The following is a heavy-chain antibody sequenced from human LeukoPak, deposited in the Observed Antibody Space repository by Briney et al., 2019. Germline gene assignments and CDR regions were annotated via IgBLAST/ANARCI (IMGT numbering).Heavy chain of an antibody. J-gene: IGHJ4*02. CDR2: IYYSGST. D-gene: IGHD1-1*01. CDR1: GGSISSSSYY. Sequence: PSETLSLTCTVSGGSISSSSYYWGWIRQPPGKGLEWIGSIYYSGSTYYNPSLKSRVTISVDTSKNQFSLKLSSVTAADTAVYYCARLGRLYYFDYWGQGTLVTVSS. CDR3: ARLGRLYYFDY. V-gene: IGHV4-39*01.